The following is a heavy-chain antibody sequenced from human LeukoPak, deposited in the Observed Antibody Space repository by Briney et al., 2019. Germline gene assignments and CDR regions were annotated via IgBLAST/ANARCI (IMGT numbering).Heavy chain of an antibody. CDR2: ISDDGSNK. D-gene: IGHD1-26*01. CDR1: GFTFSSYA. Sequence: GGSLRLSCAASGFTFSSYAMSWVRQAPGKGLEWVAVISDDGSNKYYADSVKGRFTISRDNSKNTLYLQMNSLRAEDTAVYYCAKAGGRLLTPFDPWGQGTLVTVSS. V-gene: IGHV3-30*18. J-gene: IGHJ5*02. CDR3: AKAGGRLLTPFDP.